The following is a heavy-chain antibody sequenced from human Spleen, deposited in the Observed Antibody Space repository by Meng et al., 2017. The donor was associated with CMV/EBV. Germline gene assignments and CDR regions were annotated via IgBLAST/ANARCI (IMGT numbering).Heavy chain of an antibody. D-gene: IGHD3-22*01. J-gene: IGHJ5*02. CDR3: ARGWGMIVSSRPLGWFDP. Sequence: FTVSNSYMSWVLRAPGKGLEQVSVIYSGDSTFYADSVKGRFSISRDNSKNTLYLQMNGLRAEDTAVYYCARGWGMIVSSRPLGWFDPWGQGTLVTVSS. CDR1: FTVSNSY. V-gene: IGHV3-53*01. CDR2: IYSGDST.